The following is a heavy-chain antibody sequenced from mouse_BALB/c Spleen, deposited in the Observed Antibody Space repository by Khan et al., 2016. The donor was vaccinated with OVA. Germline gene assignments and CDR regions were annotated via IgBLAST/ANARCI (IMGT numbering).Heavy chain of an antibody. Sequence: EVQLVESGPGLVKPSQSLSLTCTVTGYSITTDYAWNWIRQLPGNKLEWMGYISYSGNTKYNPSLKSRISITRATPKNQFFLQLKSVTTEDTARYYCARVDGGDFDYWGQGTTLTVSS. CDR2: ISYSGNT. V-gene: IGHV3-2*02. J-gene: IGHJ2*01. CDR1: GYSITTDYA. CDR3: ARVDGGDFDY. D-gene: IGHD2-3*01.